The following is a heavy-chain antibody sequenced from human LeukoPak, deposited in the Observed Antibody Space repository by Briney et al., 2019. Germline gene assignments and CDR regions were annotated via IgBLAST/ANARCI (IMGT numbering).Heavy chain of an antibody. CDR3: ARIRRYDYDGFRPGWVYWYFDV. D-gene: IGHD4-23*01. Sequence: SETLSLTCSVSGGSISGYYWSWIRQPPGKGLEWIGFIYYNGSTNYNPSLKSRTTISVDTSKNQFSLKLNSVTAADTAIFYCARIRRYDYDGFRPGWVYWYFDVWGRGTLVTVSS. CDR2: IYYNGST. V-gene: IGHV4-59*01. J-gene: IGHJ2*01. CDR1: GGSISGYY.